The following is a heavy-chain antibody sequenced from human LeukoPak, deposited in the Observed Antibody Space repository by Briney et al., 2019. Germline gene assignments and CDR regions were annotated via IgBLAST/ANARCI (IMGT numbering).Heavy chain of an antibody. CDR3: AKGTYCGGDCYYY. CDR1: GFTFSSYA. CDR2: ISGSGGST. D-gene: IGHD2-21*02. J-gene: IGHJ4*02. V-gene: IGHV3-23*01. Sequence: GGSLRLSCAASGFTFSSYAMSWVRQAPGKGLEWVSAISGSGGSTYYADSVKGRFTISRDNSKNTLYLQMNSLRAEDTAAYYCAKGTYCGGDCYYYWGQGTLVTVSS.